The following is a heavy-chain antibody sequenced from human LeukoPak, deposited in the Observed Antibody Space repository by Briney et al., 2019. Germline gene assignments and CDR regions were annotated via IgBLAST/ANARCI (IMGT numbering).Heavy chain of an antibody. J-gene: IGHJ4*02. CDR3: AKAPYSSSWYGIDY. V-gene: IGHV3-9*01. CDR2: ISWNSGSI. CDR1: GFTFDDYA. Sequence: GGSLRLSCAASGFTFDDYAMHWVRQAPGKGLEWVSGISWNSGSIGYADSVKGRFTISRDNAKNSLYLQMNSLRAEDTALYYCAKAPYSSSWYGIDYWGQGTLVTVSS. D-gene: IGHD6-13*01.